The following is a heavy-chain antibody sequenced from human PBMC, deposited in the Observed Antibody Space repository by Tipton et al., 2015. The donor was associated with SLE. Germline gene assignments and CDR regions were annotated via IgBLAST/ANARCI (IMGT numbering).Heavy chain of an antibody. CDR2: IGWNSGSI. CDR3: AKDVLVGGNRFGAFDI. Sequence: SLRLSCAASGFTFDDYAMHWVRQAPGKGLEWVSGIGWNSGSIDYADSVKGRFTISRDDAKNSLYLQMKSLRAEDTARYYCAKDVLVGGNRFGAFDIWGRGTMIAVSS. CDR1: GFTFDDYA. D-gene: IGHD2-8*02. J-gene: IGHJ3*02. V-gene: IGHV3-9*01.